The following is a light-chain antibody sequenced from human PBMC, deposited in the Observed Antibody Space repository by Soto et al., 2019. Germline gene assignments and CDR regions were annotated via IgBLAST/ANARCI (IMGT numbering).Light chain of an antibody. CDR2: GAS. J-gene: IGKJ1*01. CDR3: QHYGSSSWT. Sequence: EIVLTQSPGTLSLSPGERATLACRASQSVTSLHLAWYQQKPGQAPRLISFGASSRATGIPDKFSGSGSGTDFTLAISRLEPDDFAVYYFQHYGSSSWTCGQWTKVQVK. CDR1: QSVTSLH. V-gene: IGKV3-20*01.